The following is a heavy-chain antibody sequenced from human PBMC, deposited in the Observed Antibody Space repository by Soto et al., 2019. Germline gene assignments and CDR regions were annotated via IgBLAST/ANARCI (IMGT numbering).Heavy chain of an antibody. CDR2: ISWNSGSI. CDR1: GFTFDDYA. CDR3: AKAMTAVARAIFDY. D-gene: IGHD2-15*01. Sequence: GGSLRLSCAASGFTFDDYAMHWVRQAPGKGLEWVSGISWNSGSIGYADSVKGRFTISRDNAKNSLYLQMNSLRAEDTALYYCAKAMTAVARAIFDYWGQGTLVTVSS. V-gene: IGHV3-9*01. J-gene: IGHJ4*02.